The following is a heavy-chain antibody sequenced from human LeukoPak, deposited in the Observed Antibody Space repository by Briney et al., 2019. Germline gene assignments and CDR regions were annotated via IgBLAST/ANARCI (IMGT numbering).Heavy chain of an antibody. V-gene: IGHV1-2*02. J-gene: IGHJ6*03. CDR2: INPNSGGT. Sequence: ASVKVSCKASGYTFTGYYMHWVRQAPGQGLEWMGWINPNSGGTNYAQKFQGRVTMTRDTSTSTAYMELSRLRSDDTAVYYCASGGVRPDYYYYYYMDVWGKGTTVTVSS. CDR3: ASGGVRPDYYYYYYMDV. D-gene: IGHD3-16*01. CDR1: GYTFTGYY.